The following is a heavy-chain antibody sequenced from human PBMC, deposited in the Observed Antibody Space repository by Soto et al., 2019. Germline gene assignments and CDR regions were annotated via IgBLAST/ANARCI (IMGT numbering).Heavy chain of an antibody. CDR3: AKDTLGKSIVVVVAAVDY. V-gene: IGHV3-23*01. CDR1: GFTFSSYA. D-gene: IGHD2-15*01. J-gene: IGHJ4*02. Sequence: EVQLLESGGGLVQPGGSLRLSCAASGFTFSSYAMSWVRQAPGKGLEWVSAISGSGGSTYYADSVKGRFTISRDNSKNTLYLQMNSLRAEDTAVYYCAKDTLGKSIVVVVAAVDYWGQGTLGTVSS. CDR2: ISGSGGST.